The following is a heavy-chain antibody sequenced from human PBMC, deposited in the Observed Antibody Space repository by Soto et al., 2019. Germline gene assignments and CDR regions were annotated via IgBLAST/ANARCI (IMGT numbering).Heavy chain of an antibody. CDR1: GGSISSSSYY. CDR3: ATSRTGYCSSTSCYRAAEYFQH. CDR2: IYYSGSH. D-gene: IGHD2-2*02. V-gene: IGHV4-39*01. J-gene: IGHJ1*01. Sequence: PSETLSLTCTVYGGSISSSSYYWGWIRQPPGKGLAWIGSIYYSGSHYYNPSLKSRVTISVDTSKNQFSLKLSSVTAADTAVYYCATSRTGYCSSTSCYRAAEYFQHWGKGTLVT.